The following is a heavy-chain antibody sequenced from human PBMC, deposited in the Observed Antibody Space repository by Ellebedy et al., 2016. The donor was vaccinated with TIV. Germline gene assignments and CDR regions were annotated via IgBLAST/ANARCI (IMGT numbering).Heavy chain of an antibody. V-gene: IGHV4-61*03. Sequence: SETLSLXXTVSGGSVSSCFYHWIRIRQRPGQGLEWTGYMFYSGNTKYNPSLKSRVTISIDTSKNHFSLRLSSVTAADTAVYYCATYSSGWKSDAFDIWGQGTVVTVSS. J-gene: IGHJ3*02. CDR3: ATYSSGWKSDAFDI. D-gene: IGHD6-19*01. CDR1: GGSVSSCFYH. CDR2: MFYSGNT.